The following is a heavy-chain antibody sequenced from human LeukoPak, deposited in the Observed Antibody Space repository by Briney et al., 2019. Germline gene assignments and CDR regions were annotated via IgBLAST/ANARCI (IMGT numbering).Heavy chain of an antibody. Sequence: GGSLRLSCAASGFTFSSYAMSWVRQAPGKGLEWVSAISGSGGSTYYADSVKGRFTISRDNSKNTLYLQMNSLRAEDTAVYYCAKSVCKWSTSCYGFDYWGQGTLVTVSS. J-gene: IGHJ4*02. CDR1: GFTFSSYA. D-gene: IGHD2-2*01. V-gene: IGHV3-23*01. CDR3: AKSVCKWSTSCYGFDY. CDR2: ISGSGGST.